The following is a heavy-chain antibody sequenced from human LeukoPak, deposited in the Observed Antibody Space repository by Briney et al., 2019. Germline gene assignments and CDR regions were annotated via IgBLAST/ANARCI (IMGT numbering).Heavy chain of an antibody. CDR1: GYSFRNYG. Sequence: ASVNVSCKASGYSFRNYGISWVRQAPGQGLEYMGWISVYNGNTNYAQRLQGRVTMTADTSTSTVYMELRSLRSDDTAVYYCARGGGGYYGSGSYLIDHWGQGTLVTVSS. CDR2: ISVYNGNT. V-gene: IGHV1-18*01. CDR3: ARGGGGYYGSGSYLIDH. J-gene: IGHJ4*02. D-gene: IGHD3-10*01.